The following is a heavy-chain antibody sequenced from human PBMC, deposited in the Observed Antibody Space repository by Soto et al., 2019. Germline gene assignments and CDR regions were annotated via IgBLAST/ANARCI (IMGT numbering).Heavy chain of an antibody. D-gene: IGHD5-12*01. Sequence: QVQLVQSGAEVKKPGSSVKVSCKASGGTFSNYPISWVRQAPGQGLGWMGGIIPIFGTVNYAQKFQGRVTITADESTSTAYKELSSLRSEDTAVYYCARGNHRWLQLWYFDLWGRGTLVTVSS. V-gene: IGHV1-69*12. CDR2: IIPIFGTV. CDR1: GGTFSNYP. J-gene: IGHJ2*01. CDR3: ARGNHRWLQLWYFDL.